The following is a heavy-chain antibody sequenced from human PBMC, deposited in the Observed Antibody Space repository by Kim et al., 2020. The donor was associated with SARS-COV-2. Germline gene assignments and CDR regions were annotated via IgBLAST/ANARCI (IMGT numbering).Heavy chain of an antibody. D-gene: IGHD3-9*01. J-gene: IGHJ5*02. V-gene: IGHV4-39*01. CDR3: ARRTGATGAFDP. CDR1: GGSISSNAYY. CDR2: IYYAGNT. Sequence: SETLSLTCTVSGGSISSNAYYWGWVRQPPGKGLEWIGSIYYAGNTYHSPSLKSQVTISVDTSKNQFSLKLSSVTAADTAVYYCARRTGATGAFDPWGQGTLVTVSS.